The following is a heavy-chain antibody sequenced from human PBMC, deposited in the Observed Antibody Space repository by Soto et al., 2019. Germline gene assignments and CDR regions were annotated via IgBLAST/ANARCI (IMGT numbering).Heavy chain of an antibody. CDR2: IYHSGRT. Sequence: SETLSLTCAVSGCSISSGGYSWSWIRQPPGKGLEWIGYIYHSGRTYYNPSLKSRVTISVDRSKNQFSLTVSSVTAADTAVYYCARVPDVWGQGTTVTVSS. V-gene: IGHV4-30-2*01. J-gene: IGHJ6*02. CDR3: ARVPDV. CDR1: GCSISSGGYS.